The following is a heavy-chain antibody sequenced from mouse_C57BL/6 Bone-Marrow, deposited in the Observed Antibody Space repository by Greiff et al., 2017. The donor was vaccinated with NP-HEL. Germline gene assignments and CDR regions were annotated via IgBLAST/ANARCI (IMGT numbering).Heavy chain of an antibody. CDR3: RRRSTGVDAMDY. V-gene: IGHV1-42*01. CDR1: GYSFTGYY. D-gene: IGHD1-1*01. CDR2: INPSTGGT. J-gene: IGHJ4*01. Sequence: VQLQQSGPELVKPGASVKISCKASGYSFTGYYMNWVKQSPEKSLEWIGEINPSTGGTTYNQKFKAKATLTVDKSSSTAYMQLKSLTSEDSAVYYGRRRSTGVDAMDYWGQGTSVTVCS.